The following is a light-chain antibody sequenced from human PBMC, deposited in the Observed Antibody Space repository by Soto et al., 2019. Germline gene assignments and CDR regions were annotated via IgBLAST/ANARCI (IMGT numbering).Light chain of an antibody. CDR3: QGFDSPQWT. CDR2: SVS. J-gene: IGKJ1*01. CDR1: QRASRQY. V-gene: IGKV3-20*01. Sequence: VLTQSPDTLSLSPGDRATLSCRANQRASRQYLSWYQQRPGQPPRLLIYSVSMRADGIPDRFSGSGSGSEFTLTINRLEPEDFAVYYCQGFDSPQWTFGQGTKIE.